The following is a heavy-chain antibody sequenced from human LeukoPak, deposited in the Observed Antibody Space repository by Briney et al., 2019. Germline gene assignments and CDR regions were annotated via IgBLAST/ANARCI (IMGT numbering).Heavy chain of an antibody. V-gene: IGHV3-74*01. Sequence: GGSLRLSCAASGNYWMHWVRQAPGKGLVWVSRINSDGSSTSYADSVKGRFTISRDNAKNTLYLQMNSLRAEDTAVYYCARDYGGYWGQGTLVTVSS. CDR3: ARDYGGY. CDR2: INSDGSST. D-gene: IGHD4-23*01. CDR1: GNYW. J-gene: IGHJ4*02.